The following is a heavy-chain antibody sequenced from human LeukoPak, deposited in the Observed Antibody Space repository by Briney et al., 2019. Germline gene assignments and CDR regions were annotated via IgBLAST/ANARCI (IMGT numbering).Heavy chain of an antibody. J-gene: IGHJ6*03. Sequence: GASVKVSCKASGYTFTNYYIHWVRQAPGQALEWMGWISAYNGNTNYAQKLQGRVTMTTDTSTSTAYMELRSLRSDDTAVYYCARDYYDSSGYYYYYYYMDVWGKGTTVTVSS. CDR1: GYTFTNYY. D-gene: IGHD3-22*01. V-gene: IGHV1-18*04. CDR2: ISAYNGNT. CDR3: ARDYYDSSGYYYYYYYMDV.